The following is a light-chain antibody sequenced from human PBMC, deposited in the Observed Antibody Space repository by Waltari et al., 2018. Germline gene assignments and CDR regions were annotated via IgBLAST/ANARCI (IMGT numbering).Light chain of an antibody. CDR2: WAS. Sequence: DIVMTQSPVSLDGSLSERATITCTSSQCVLYSSNNKNYLAWYQQKPEQPPKLLIYWASTRESGVPDRFSGSGSGTDFTLTISSLQAEDVAVYYCQQYYSTLPYTFGQGTKLEIK. J-gene: IGKJ2*01. CDR1: QCVLYSSNNKNY. V-gene: IGKV4-1*01. CDR3: QQYYSTLPYT.